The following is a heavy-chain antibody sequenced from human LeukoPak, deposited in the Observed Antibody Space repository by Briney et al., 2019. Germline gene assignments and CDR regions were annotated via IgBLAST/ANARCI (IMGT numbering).Heavy chain of an antibody. Sequence: SETLSLTCTVSGGSISSYYWSWIRQPPGKGLEWIGYINYSGSTNYNPSLKSRVTISVDTSKNQFSLKLSSVTAADTAVYYCARQGQYCSSTSCYTWFDPWGQGTLVTVSS. V-gene: IGHV4-59*08. J-gene: IGHJ5*02. D-gene: IGHD2-2*02. CDR3: ARQGQYCSSTSCYTWFDP. CDR1: GGSISSYY. CDR2: INYSGST.